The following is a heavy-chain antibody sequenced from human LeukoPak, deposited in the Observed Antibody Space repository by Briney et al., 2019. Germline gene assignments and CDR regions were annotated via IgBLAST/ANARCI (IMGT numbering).Heavy chain of an antibody. Sequence: GGSLRLSCAVSGITLSNYGMSWVRQAPGKGLEWVAGISDSGGRTNYADSVKGRFTISRDNAKNSLYLQMNSLRAEDTAVYYCSNYGMDVWGQGTTVTVSS. CDR2: ISDSGGRT. J-gene: IGHJ6*02. CDR3: SNYGMDV. V-gene: IGHV3-23*01. CDR1: GITLSNYG.